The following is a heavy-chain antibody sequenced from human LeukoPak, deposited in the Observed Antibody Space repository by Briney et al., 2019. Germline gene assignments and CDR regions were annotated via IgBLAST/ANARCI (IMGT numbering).Heavy chain of an antibody. CDR1: GGSISSGGYY. CDR3: ARDGITMVRGVITR. J-gene: IGHJ4*02. V-gene: IGHV4-61*02. Sequence: TASETLSLTCTVSGGSISSGGYYWSWIRQPAGKGLEYLGRIYSTGSTNYNPSLRSRVTISVDTSKNQFSLKLSSVTAADTAVYYCARDGITMVRGVITRWGQGTLVTVSS. D-gene: IGHD3-10*01. CDR2: IYSTGST.